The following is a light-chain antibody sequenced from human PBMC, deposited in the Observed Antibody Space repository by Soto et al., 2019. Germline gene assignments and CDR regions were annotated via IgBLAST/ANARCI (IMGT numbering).Light chain of an antibody. J-gene: IGLJ2*01. Sequence: QSVLTQPASVSGSPGQSITISCTGTSSDVGRYNYVSWYQQHPGKAPKLMIYGVSNRPSGVSNRFSGSKSGNTASLTISGLQAEDDSDYYCSAYTSSTTVIFGGGTKLTVL. CDR2: GVS. V-gene: IGLV2-14*01. CDR1: SSDVGRYNY. CDR3: SAYTSSTTVI.